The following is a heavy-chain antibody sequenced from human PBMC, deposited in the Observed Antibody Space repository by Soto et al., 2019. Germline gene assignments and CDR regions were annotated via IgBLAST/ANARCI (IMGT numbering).Heavy chain of an antibody. D-gene: IGHD4-4*01. CDR2: ISGNGGST. J-gene: IGHJ5*02. CDR1: VLTFRNYA. CDR3: AKDHTNYVGNWFDP. Sequence: GGSLRLSCAASVLTFRNYAMNWVRQAPGKGLEWVSAISGNGGSTYYADSAKGRFTISRDNSKNTLYLQMNSLSSEDTAVYYCAKDHTNYVGNWFDPWGKGTLVTVAS. V-gene: IGHV3-23*01.